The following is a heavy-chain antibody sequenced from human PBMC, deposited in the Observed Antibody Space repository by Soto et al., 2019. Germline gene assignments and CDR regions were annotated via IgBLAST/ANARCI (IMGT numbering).Heavy chain of an antibody. V-gene: IGHV2-5*02. CDR3: ARRRGEQWRVISGCFDP. CDR1: GFSLSTSGVG. D-gene: IGHD6-19*01. J-gene: IGHJ5*02. Sequence: QITLKESGPTLVKPTQTLTLTCTFSGFSLSTSGVGVGWIRQPPGKALEWLALIYWEDDKRSSPSLKSRRTINNDTSKNQVVHTMTNMDPVDTATYYCARRRGEQWRVISGCFDPWGQGTLVTGSS. CDR2: IYWEDDK.